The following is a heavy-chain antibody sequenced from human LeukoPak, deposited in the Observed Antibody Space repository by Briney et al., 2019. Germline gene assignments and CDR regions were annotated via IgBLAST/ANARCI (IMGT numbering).Heavy chain of an antibody. J-gene: IGHJ4*02. CDR2: ISGDAADT. D-gene: IGHD1-26*01. Sequence: GGSLRLSCAASGFIFSNYWMTWVRQAPGKGLEWVSSISGDAADTYYADSAKGRFTISRDNSKNTLFLQMNTLGAEDTAIYYCAKDLRSHIVGTISLESWGQGTLVTVSS. CDR1: GFIFSNYW. CDR3: AKDLRSHIVGTISLES. V-gene: IGHV3-23*01.